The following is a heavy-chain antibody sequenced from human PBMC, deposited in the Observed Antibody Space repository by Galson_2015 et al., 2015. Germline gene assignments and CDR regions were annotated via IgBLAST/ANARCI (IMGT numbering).Heavy chain of an antibody. D-gene: IGHD3-16*02. CDR3: AREYDCVWGNYRYTVLGY. CDR1: GFTFSSYG. V-gene: IGHV3-33*01. J-gene: IGHJ4*02. CDR2: IWYDGSNK. Sequence: SLRLSCAASGFTFSSYGMHWVRQAPGKGLEWVAVIWYDGSNKYYAESVKGRFPISRDNSKNTLYLQMNSLRAEDTAGYYCAREYDCVWGNYRYTVLGYWGQGTLVTVSS.